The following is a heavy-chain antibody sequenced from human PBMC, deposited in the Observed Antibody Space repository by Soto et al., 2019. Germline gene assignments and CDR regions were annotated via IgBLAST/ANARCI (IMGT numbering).Heavy chain of an antibody. D-gene: IGHD5-18*01. CDR2: INAYNGNT. Sequence: ASVKVSCKGSGYTFTSYGIIWVRQAPGQGLEWMGGINAYNGNTNYAQKFQGRVTMTTDTSTSTAYMELRSLRSDDTAVYYCARDVGYGLIDYWAQGTLVTVSS. V-gene: IGHV1-18*01. CDR1: GYTFTSYG. CDR3: ARDVGYGLIDY. J-gene: IGHJ4*02.